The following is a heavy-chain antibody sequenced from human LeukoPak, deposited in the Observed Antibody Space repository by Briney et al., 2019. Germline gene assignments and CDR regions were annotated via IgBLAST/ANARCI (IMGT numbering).Heavy chain of an antibody. CDR1: GGTFSSYA. CDR3: ARDTGYYYGSGSYYTYYGMDV. J-gene: IGHJ6*02. D-gene: IGHD3-10*01. CDR2: IIPILGIA. V-gene: IGHV1-69*04. Sequence: AASVKVSCKASGGTFSSYAISWVRQAPGQGLEWMGRIIPILGIANYAQKFQGRVTITADKSTSTAYMELSSLRSEDSAVYYCARDTGYYYGSGSYYTYYGMDVWGQGTTVTVSS.